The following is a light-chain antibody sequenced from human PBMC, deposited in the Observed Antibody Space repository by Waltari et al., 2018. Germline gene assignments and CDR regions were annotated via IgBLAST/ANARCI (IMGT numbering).Light chain of an antibody. J-gene: IGKJ1*01. CDR3: QQYYGTPRT. V-gene: IGKV4-1*01. Sequence: DIVLTQSPDSLAVSLGERATMPCTASQSFLFSSNNKNYLAWYQQKPGQPPKLLFYCAATRESGVPDRFSGSGSGTDFTLTISSLQAEDVAVYHCQQYYGTPRTFGQGTKVEVK. CDR1: QSFLFSSNNKNY. CDR2: CAA.